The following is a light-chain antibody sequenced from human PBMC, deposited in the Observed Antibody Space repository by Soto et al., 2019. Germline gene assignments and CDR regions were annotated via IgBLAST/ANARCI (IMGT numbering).Light chain of an antibody. V-gene: IGLV2-23*02. J-gene: IGLJ3*02. CDR2: EVN. CDR1: SSDVGSYDR. Sequence: QSALTQPASVSGSPGQSIAISCTGTSSDVGSYDRVSWYQQQPGKAPTLMIYEVNKRPSGVSNRFSGSKSGNTASLTISGLQAEDEAYYYCCSSVGSPNWVFGGGTKLTVL. CDR3: CSSVGSPNWV.